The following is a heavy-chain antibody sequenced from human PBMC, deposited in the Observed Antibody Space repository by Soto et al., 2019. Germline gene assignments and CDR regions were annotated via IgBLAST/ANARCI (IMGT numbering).Heavy chain of an antibody. CDR2: ISSSSDYI. CDR1: GFTFTSYT. Sequence: WGSLRLSCAASGFTFTSYTMNWVRQAPGKGLEWVSSISSSSDYIYYADSMKGRVTISRDNAKNSLFLDMNSLTGEDTAVYYCARARVYATGPLDFWGQGTLVTVSS. CDR3: ARARVYATGPLDF. J-gene: IGHJ4*02. D-gene: IGHD6-13*01. V-gene: IGHV3-21*06.